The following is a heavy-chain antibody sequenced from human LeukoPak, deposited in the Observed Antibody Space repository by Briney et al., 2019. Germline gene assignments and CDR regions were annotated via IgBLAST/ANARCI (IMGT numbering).Heavy chain of an antibody. CDR3: ARLALISWTYGEDFDY. V-gene: IGHV1-2*02. D-gene: IGHD1-7*01. CDR2: INPNSGGT. Sequence: ASVKVSCKASGYTFTGYYMHWVRQAPGQGLEWMGWINPNSGGTNYAQKFQGRVTMTRDTSISTAYMELSRLRSDDTAVYYCARLALISWTYGEDFDYWGQGTLVTVSS. CDR1: GYTFTGYY. J-gene: IGHJ4*02.